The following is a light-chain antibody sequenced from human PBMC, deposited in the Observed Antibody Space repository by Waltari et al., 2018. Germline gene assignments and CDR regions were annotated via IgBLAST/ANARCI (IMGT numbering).Light chain of an antibody. CDR1: QNIYNW. J-gene: IGKJ1*01. Sequence: DTQMTQSPSTLSAYVGDRVTITCRASQNIYNWLAWYQQKPGKAPKVLIYDASTLQSGVPSRFSGSGSGTEFTLTIDSLQPDDFATYYCQQYNRFSPFGQGTNVEVK. CDR2: DAS. V-gene: IGKV1-5*01. CDR3: QQYNRFSP.